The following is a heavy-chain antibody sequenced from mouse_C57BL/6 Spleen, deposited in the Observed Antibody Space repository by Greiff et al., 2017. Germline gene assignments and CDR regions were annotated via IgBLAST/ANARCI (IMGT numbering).Heavy chain of an antibody. Sequence: VRLQQSGPELVKPGASVKISCKASGYTFTDYYMNWVKQSHGKSLEWIGDINPNNGGTSYNQKFKGKATLTVDKSSSTAYMELRSLTSEDSAVYYCARNVGSWAMDYWGQGTSVTVSS. CDR1: GYTFTDYY. CDR2: INPNNGGT. D-gene: IGHD1-1*01. V-gene: IGHV1-26*01. J-gene: IGHJ4*01. CDR3: ARNVGSWAMDY.